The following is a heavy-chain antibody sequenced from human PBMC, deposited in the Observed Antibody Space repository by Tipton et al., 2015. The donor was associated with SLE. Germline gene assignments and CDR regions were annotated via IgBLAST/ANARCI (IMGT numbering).Heavy chain of an antibody. CDR1: GGSISSSSYY. V-gene: IGHV4-39*06. CDR3: ARHEVAVAGKGDWYFDL. J-gene: IGHJ2*01. D-gene: IGHD6-19*01. CDR2: IYYSGST. Sequence: TLSLTCTVSGGSISSSSYYWGWIRQPPGKGLEWIGSIYYSGSTYYNPSLKSRVTISVDTSKNQFPLKLSSVTAADTAVYYCARHEVAVAGKGDWYFDLWGRGTLVTVSS.